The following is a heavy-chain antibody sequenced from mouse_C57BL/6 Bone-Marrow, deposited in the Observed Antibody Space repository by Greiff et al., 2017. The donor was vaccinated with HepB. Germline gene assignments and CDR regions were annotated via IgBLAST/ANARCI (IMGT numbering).Heavy chain of an antibody. CDR2: ISSGGDYI. Sequence: EVQLVESGEGLVKPGGSLKLSCAASGFTFSSYAMSWVRQTPEKRLEWVAYISSGGDYIYYADTVKGRFTISRDNARNTLYLQMSSLKSEDTAMYYCTRDLYYGSPYAMDYWGQGTSVTVSS. CDR3: TRDLYYGSPYAMDY. V-gene: IGHV5-9-1*02. J-gene: IGHJ4*01. D-gene: IGHD1-1*01. CDR1: GFTFSSYA.